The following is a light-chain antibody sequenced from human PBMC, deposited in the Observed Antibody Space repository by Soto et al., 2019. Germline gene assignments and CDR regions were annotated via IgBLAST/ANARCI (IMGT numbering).Light chain of an antibody. J-gene: IGLJ2*01. CDR3: SSYARGDSVL. Sequence: QSVLTQPPSASGSPGQSVTISCTGTSSDVGGYNFVSWYQHHPGKAPKVILYEVTKRPSGVPDRFSGSKSGNTASLTVSWLQAEDEADYYCSSYARGDSVLFGGGTKVTVL. V-gene: IGLV2-8*01. CDR1: SSDVGGYNF. CDR2: EVT.